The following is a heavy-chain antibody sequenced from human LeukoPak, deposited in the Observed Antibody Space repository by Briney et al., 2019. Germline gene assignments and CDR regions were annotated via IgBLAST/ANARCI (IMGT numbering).Heavy chain of an antibody. CDR1: GGSISSYY. V-gene: IGHV4-59*01. CDR2: IYYSGST. J-gene: IGHJ4*02. D-gene: IGHD5-18*01. Sequence: PETLSLTCTVSGGSISSYYWSWIRQPPGKGLEWIGYIYYSGSTNYNPSLKSRVTISVDTSKNQFSLKLSSVTAADTAVYYCARDSVHSYGFYYWGQGTLVTVSS. CDR3: ARDSVHSYGFYY.